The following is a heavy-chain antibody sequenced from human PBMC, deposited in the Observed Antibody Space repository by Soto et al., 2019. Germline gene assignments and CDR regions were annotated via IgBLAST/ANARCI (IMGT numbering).Heavy chain of an antibody. V-gene: IGHV3-33*01. J-gene: IGHJ2*01. Sequence: QVQLVESGGGVVQPGRSLRLSCAASGFTFSSYGMHWVRQAPGKGLEWVAVIWYDGSNKYYADSVKGRFTISRDNSKNTLYLQMKSLGAEDTAVYYCASSYGDYGSWYFDLWGRGTLVTVSS. CDR3: ASSYGDYGSWYFDL. D-gene: IGHD4-17*01. CDR2: IWYDGSNK. CDR1: GFTFSSYG.